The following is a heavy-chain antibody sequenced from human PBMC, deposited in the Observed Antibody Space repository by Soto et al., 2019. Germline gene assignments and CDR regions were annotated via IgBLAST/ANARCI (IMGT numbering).Heavy chain of an antibody. CDR1: GFTYEDFA. J-gene: IGHJ6*02. V-gene: IGHV3-9*01. Sequence: EVQLVESGGGLVEPGKSLRLSCVVSGFTYEDFAMHWVRQAPGKGLEWVSGISWNSASTGYADSVTGRFTISRDNAKNSLYLQMRNLTGDDTPMYYCVKDFRRYTNGLDVWGPGTSVTVSS. D-gene: IGHD5-18*01. CDR3: VKDFRRYTNGLDV. CDR2: ISWNSAST.